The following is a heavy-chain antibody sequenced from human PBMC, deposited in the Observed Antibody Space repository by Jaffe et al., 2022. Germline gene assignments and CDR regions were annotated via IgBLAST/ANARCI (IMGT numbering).Heavy chain of an antibody. J-gene: IGHJ5*02. V-gene: IGHV4-59*01. CDR1: GGSISSYY. Sequence: QVQLQESGPGLVKPSETLSLTCTVSGGSISSYYWSWIRQPPGKGLEWIGYIYYSGSTNYNPSLKSRVTISVDTSKNQFSLKLSSVTAADTAVYYCARDMATVTTGWFDPWGQGTLVTVSS. D-gene: IGHD4-17*01. CDR2: IYYSGST. CDR3: ARDMATVTTGWFDP.